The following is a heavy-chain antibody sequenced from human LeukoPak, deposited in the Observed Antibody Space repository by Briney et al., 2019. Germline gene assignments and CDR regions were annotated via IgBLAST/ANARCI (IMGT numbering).Heavy chain of an antibody. CDR1: GFTFSSYW. CDR3: AKATFGYSSSSGGPDY. D-gene: IGHD6-6*01. V-gene: IGHV3-74*01. J-gene: IGHJ4*02. CDR2: INTDGSST. Sequence: QPGGSLRLSCAASGFTFSSYWMHWVRQAPGKGLVCVSRINTDGSSTTYADSVKGRFTISRDNAKNTLYLQMNSLRAEDTAVYYCAKATFGYSSSSGGPDYWGQGTLVTVSS.